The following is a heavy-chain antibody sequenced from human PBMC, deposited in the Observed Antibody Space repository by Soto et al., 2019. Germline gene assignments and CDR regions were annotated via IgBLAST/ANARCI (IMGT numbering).Heavy chain of an antibody. CDR1: GFTFGDCA. V-gene: IGHV3-49*04. D-gene: IGHD6-6*01. CDR3: TRDLVERLVPLYX. J-gene: IGHJ4*02. CDR2: IGSKAYGGTT. Sequence: GGSLRLSFTASGFTFGDCAMSWVRQAPGKGLEGVFFIGSKAYGGTTEHAASVKGRFTISRDDSKRIAYLQMNSLKTEDTAVYYCTRDLVERLVPLYXWGQVTLVTVSX.